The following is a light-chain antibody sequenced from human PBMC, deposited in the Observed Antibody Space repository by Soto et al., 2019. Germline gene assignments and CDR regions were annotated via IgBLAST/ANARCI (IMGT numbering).Light chain of an antibody. J-gene: IGKJ4*02. V-gene: IGKV1-33*01. Sequence: DIQLTQSPSSLSAAVGDRVTITCRASQGISFYLAWYQQTPGKVPKHLIYDASNLETGVPSRFSGSGSGTDFTFTISSLQPEDIATYYCQQYDNLPSFGGGTKVDIK. CDR1: QGISFY. CDR3: QQYDNLPS. CDR2: DAS.